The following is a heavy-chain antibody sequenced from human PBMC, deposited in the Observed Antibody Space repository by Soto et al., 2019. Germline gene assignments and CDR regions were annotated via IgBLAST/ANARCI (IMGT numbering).Heavy chain of an antibody. J-gene: IGHJ4*02. CDR2: FDPEDGET. CDR1: GRTLTELS. D-gene: IGHD1-1*01. V-gene: IGHV1-24*01. CDR3: AAGGTRWLHSPFDY. Sequence: QVRLVQSGAEVKKPGASVKVSCKVSGRTLTELSMHWVRLAPGKGLEWMGGFDPEDGETISAQKFQGRVTMTEDTSTDSTYLELSSLRSEDTAVYYCAAGGTRWLHSPFDYWGQGTLVTISS.